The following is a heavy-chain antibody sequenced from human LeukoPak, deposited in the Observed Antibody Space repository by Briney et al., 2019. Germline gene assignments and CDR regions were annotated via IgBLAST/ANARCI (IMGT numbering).Heavy chain of an antibody. Sequence: SVKVSCKGSGGTFSSYAISWVRQAPGQGLEWMGGIIPIFGTANYAQKFQGRVTITTDESTSTAYMELSSLRSGDTAVYYCARGELGFGELLEQYYYYYYMDVWGKGTTVTVSS. CDR1: GGTFSSYA. D-gene: IGHD3-10*01. CDR3: ARGELGFGELLEQYYYYYYMDV. V-gene: IGHV1-69*05. J-gene: IGHJ6*03. CDR2: IIPIFGTA.